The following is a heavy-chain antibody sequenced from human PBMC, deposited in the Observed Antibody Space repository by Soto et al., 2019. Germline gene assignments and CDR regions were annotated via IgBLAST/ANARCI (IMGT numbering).Heavy chain of an antibody. CDR3: ARDSAAGDCIGCDY. J-gene: IGHJ4*01. Sequence: ASVKVSCKASGYIFTDYYIHWVRQAPGQGLEWMGWINPNSDDTRYAQKFRGRVTVTMDTSISTAYMDLSRLTSDDTAVYYCARDSAAGDCIGCDYSGQGTLVTVSS. CDR1: GYIFTDYY. D-gene: IGHD2-15*01. CDR2: INPNSDDT. V-gene: IGHV1-2*02.